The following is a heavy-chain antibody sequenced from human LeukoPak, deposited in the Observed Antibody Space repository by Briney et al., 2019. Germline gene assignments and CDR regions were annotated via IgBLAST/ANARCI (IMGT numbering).Heavy chain of an antibody. J-gene: IGHJ4*02. D-gene: IGHD5-12*01. CDR3: ARGGSGYHLGLFDY. CDR1: GGSISSGGYS. V-gene: IGHV4-30-2*01. Sequence: SETLSLTCAVSGGSISSGGYSWSWIRQPPGKGLEWIGYIYHSGSTYYNPSLKSRVTISVDRSKNQFSLKLSSVTAADTALYYCARGGSGYHLGLFDYWGQGTLVTASS. CDR2: IYHSGST.